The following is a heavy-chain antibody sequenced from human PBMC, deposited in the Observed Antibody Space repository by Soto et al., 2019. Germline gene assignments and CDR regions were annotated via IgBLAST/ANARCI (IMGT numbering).Heavy chain of an antibody. D-gene: IGHD6-19*01. J-gene: IGHJ6*02. Sequence: VKVSCKTSSSSIPNPHIHWVRHALRQGLEWLGRINPKSGGTSTAQKFQGWVTMTTDTSISTASMELTRLTSDDTATYYCGKGDATDGSNSVYSFVDNQNMGVWG. V-gene: IGHV1-2*04. CDR3: GKGDATDGSNSVYSFVDNQNMGV. CDR2: INPKSGGT. CDR1: SSSIPNPH.